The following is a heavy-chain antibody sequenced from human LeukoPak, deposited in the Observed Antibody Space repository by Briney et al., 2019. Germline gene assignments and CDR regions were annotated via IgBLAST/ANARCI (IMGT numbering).Heavy chain of an antibody. D-gene: IGHD6-6*01. V-gene: IGHV4-4*07. Sequence: LETLSLTSTAASGSISSYYWSWIRQPAGGGLEGIGRIYTSGSTNYNPFVNIRVTMSVDTSKNQFSLKLSSVTVAAKALYDCARLVGPQLRQSNYYYHGMDVWGQGTTVTVSS. CDR1: SGSISSYY. CDR2: IYTSGST. CDR3: ARLVGPQLRQSNYYYHGMDV. J-gene: IGHJ6*02.